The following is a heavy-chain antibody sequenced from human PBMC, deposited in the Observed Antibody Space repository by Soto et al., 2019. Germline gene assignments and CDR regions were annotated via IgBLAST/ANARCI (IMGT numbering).Heavy chain of an antibody. CDR1: GFTFSSYA. D-gene: IGHD6-19*01. V-gene: IGHV3-23*01. Sequence: PGGSLRLSCAASGFTFSSYAMSWVRQAPGKGLEWVSAISGSGGSTYYADSVKGRFTISRDNSKNTLYLQMNSLRAEDTAVYYCAKIPVEQWLVLFPGSHEKYYFDYWGQGTLVTVSS. CDR3: AKIPVEQWLVLFPGSHEKYYFDY. J-gene: IGHJ4*02. CDR2: ISGSGGST.